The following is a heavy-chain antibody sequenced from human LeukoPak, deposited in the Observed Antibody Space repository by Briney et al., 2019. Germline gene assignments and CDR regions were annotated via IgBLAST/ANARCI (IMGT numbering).Heavy chain of an antibody. V-gene: IGHV4-34*01. D-gene: IGHD6-6*01. Sequence: SETLSLICAVYGGSFSGYYWSWIRQPPGKRLEWIGEINHSGSTNYNPSLKSRVTISVDTSKNQFSLKLSSVTAADTAVYYCAGPGAARLDYWGQGILVTVSS. CDR2: INHSGST. J-gene: IGHJ4*02. CDR1: GGSFSGYY. CDR3: AGPGAARLDY.